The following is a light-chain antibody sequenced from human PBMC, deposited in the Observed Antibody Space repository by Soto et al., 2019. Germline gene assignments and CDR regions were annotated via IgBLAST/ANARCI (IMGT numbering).Light chain of an antibody. CDR2: AAT. Sequence: DIQLTQSPSSLSASVGDRGTITCRASQTIDTYLNWYQHKPGTAPKVLIYAATYLQNGVPSRFSGTGSGADFTLTISSLQPEDFATYYCQQNFNFPRTFGQGTKVDIK. J-gene: IGKJ1*01. CDR3: QQNFNFPRT. V-gene: IGKV1-39*01. CDR1: QTIDTY.